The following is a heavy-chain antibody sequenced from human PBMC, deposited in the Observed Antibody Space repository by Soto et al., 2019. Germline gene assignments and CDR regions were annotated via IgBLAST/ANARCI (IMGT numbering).Heavy chain of an antibody. D-gene: IGHD6-6*01. CDR2: IIPILGIA. CDR1: GGTFSSYT. Sequence: QVQLVQSGAEVKKPGASVKVSCKTSGGTFSSYTISWVRQSPGQGLEWMGRIIPILGIANYAQKFQGRLTSTADKSTSTAYRKLSSLRSEDPAVDYCASSNSAFDYWGQGTLVTVSS. J-gene: IGHJ4*02. CDR3: ASSNSAFDY. V-gene: IGHV1-69*02.